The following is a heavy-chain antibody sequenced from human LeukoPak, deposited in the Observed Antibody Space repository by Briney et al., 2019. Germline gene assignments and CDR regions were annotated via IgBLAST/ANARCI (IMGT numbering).Heavy chain of an antibody. Sequence: GSSVKVSCKASGGTFSSYAISWVRQAPGQGLEWMGRIIPIFGIANYAQKFQGRVTITAYKSTSTAYMELSSLRSEDTAVYYCAREAGIQLWSYFDYWGQGTLVTVSS. D-gene: IGHD5-18*01. CDR3: AREAGIQLWSYFDY. CDR1: GGTFSSYA. J-gene: IGHJ4*02. CDR2: IIPIFGIA. V-gene: IGHV1-69*04.